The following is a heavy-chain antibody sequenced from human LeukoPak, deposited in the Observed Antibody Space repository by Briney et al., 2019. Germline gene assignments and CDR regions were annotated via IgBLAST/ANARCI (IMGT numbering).Heavy chain of an antibody. Sequence: ASVKVSCKVSGYTLTDLSMHWVRQAPGKGLEWMGGFDPEDGETIYAQKFQGRANMTEDTSTDTAYMELISLRSEDTAEYYCATDLRGSYSSLGYWGQGTLVTVSS. J-gene: IGHJ4*02. D-gene: IGHD1-26*01. CDR1: GYTLTDLS. CDR3: ATDLRGSYSSLGY. V-gene: IGHV1-24*01. CDR2: FDPEDGET.